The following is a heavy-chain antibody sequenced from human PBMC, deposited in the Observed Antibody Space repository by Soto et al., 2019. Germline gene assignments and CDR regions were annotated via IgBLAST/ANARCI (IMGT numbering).Heavy chain of an antibody. D-gene: IGHD6-13*01. J-gene: IGHJ5*02. V-gene: IGHV1-69*12. CDR2: IIPIFGTA. Sequence: QVQLVQSGAEVKKPGSSVKVSCKASGGTFSSYAISWVRQAPGQGLEWMGGIIPIFGTANYAQKFQGRVTSPADESTSTAYMELSILRSEDTAVYYCARAWQQLAGFDPWGQGTLVTVSS. CDR1: GGTFSSYA. CDR3: ARAWQQLAGFDP.